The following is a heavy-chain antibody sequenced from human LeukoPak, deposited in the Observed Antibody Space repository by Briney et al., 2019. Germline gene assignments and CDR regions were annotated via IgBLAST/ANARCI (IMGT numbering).Heavy chain of an antibody. V-gene: IGHV4-34*01. CDR3: ARGLNYYDSSGYYYDY. D-gene: IGHD3-22*01. J-gene: IGHJ4*02. Sequence: SETLSLTCAVYGGSFSGYYWSWIRQPPGEGLEWIGEINHSGSTNYNPSLKSRVTISVDTSKNQFSLKLSSVTAADTAVYYCARGLNYYDSSGYYYDYWGQGTLVTVSS. CDR1: GGSFSGYY. CDR2: INHSGST.